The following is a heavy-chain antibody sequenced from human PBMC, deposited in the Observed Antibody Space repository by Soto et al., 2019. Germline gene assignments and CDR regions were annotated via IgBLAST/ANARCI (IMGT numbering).Heavy chain of an antibody. CDR2: IVVGSGNT. J-gene: IGHJ2*01. D-gene: IGHD3-22*01. V-gene: IGHV1-58*01. CDR3: AAVYYDSSGSPLDWYFDL. Sequence: SVKVSCKASGFTFTSSAVQWVRQARGQRLEWIGWIVVGSGNTNYAQKFQERVTITRDMSTSTAYMELSSLRSEDTAVYYCAAVYYDSSGSPLDWYFDLWGRGTLVTVS. CDR1: GFTFTSSA.